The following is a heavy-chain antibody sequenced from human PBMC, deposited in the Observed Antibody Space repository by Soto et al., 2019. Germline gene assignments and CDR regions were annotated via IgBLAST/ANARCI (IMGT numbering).Heavy chain of an antibody. D-gene: IGHD6-19*01. Sequence: ASVKVSCKASGYTFTSYGISWVRQAPGQGLEWMGWISAYNGNTNYAQKLQGRVTMTTDTSTSTAYMELRSLRSDDTAAYYCARDRAGAGTYYYYGRDVWGQGTRVTVSS. CDR3: ARDRAGAGTYYYYGRDV. CDR1: GYTFTSYG. J-gene: IGHJ6*02. V-gene: IGHV1-18*01. CDR2: ISAYNGNT.